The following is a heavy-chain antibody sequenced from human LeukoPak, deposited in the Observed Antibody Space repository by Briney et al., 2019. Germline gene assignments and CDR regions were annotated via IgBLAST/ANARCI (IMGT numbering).Heavy chain of an antibody. D-gene: IGHD2-2*01. CDR1: GFTFSSYA. V-gene: IGHV3-23*01. J-gene: IGHJ4*02. CDR2: ISGSGGST. CDR3: AKGLKYQLLIAGYYFDY. Sequence: PGGSLRLSCAASGFTFSSYAMSWVRQAPGKGLEWVSAISGSGGSTYYADSVKGRFTISRDNSKNTLYLQMNSLRAEDTAVYYCAKGLKYQLLIAGYYFDYWGQGTLVTVSS.